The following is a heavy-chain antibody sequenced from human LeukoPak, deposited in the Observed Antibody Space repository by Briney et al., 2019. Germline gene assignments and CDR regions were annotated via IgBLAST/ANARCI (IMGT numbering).Heavy chain of an antibody. CDR1: GFAVSSYR. Sequence: GGSLRLACSPYGFAVSSYRMNWMRQAPAKGLEWVSSFSGTGNYIYYADSVKGRFSISRDNAESSLYLQMNSLKGEDTAVYYCARAHVPITIFGVVHYNDYWGQGTLVTVSS. CDR3: ARAHVPITIFGVVHYNDY. V-gene: IGHV3-21*01. J-gene: IGHJ4*02. CDR2: FSGTGNYI. D-gene: IGHD3-3*01.